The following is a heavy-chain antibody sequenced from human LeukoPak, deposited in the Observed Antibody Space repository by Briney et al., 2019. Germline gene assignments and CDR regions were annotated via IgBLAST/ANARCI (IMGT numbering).Heavy chain of an antibody. D-gene: IGHD3-22*01. CDR3: ARDPLGYYYDSSGYYGS. V-gene: IGHV4-39*07. CDR2: IYYSGST. CDR1: GGSISSSSYY. Sequence: PSETLSLTCTVSGGSISSSSYYWGWIRQPPGKGLEWIGSIYYSGSTYYNPSLKSRVTISVDTSKNQFSLKLSSVTAADTAVYYCARDPLGYYYDSSGYYGSWGQGTLVTVSS. J-gene: IGHJ5*02.